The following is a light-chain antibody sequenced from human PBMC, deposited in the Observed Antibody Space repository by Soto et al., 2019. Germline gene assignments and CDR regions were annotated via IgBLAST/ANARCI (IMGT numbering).Light chain of an antibody. V-gene: IGLV2-11*01. Sequence: QSALTQPRSVSGSPGQSVTLSCSGSGSDVGGYDFVSWYQQHPGKAPKLIIYDVSKRPSGVPDRYSGSKSGNTASLTISGLQAEDEAAYYCCSFAGTYTVVFGGGTKVTVL. J-gene: IGLJ2*01. CDR3: CSFAGTYTVV. CDR2: DVS. CDR1: GSDVGGYDF.